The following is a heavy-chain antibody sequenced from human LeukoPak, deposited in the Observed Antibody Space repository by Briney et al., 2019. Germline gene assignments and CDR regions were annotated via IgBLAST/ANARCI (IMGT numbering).Heavy chain of an antibody. CDR3: AKVQQLATIYYFDQ. CDR2: ISSNGGST. J-gene: IGHJ4*02. V-gene: IGHV3-64*04. D-gene: IGHD6-13*01. Sequence: GGSLILSCSASGFTFSSYAMHWVRQAPGKGLEYVSAISSNGGSTYYADSVKGRFGISRDNSKNTLYLQMSSLRIEDTALYYCAKVQQLATIYYFDQWGQGSLVTVSS. CDR1: GFTFSSYA.